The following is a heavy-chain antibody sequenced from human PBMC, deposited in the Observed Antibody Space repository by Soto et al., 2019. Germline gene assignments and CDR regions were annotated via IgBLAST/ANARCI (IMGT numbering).Heavy chain of an antibody. D-gene: IGHD3-10*01. Sequence: QVQLQESGPGLVKPSQTLSLTCTVSGGSISSGDYYWSWIRQPPGKGLEWIGYSYYSGSTYYNPSLTSRGTRSVDTSKNQFSLQLSSVAAAGTAVYYCARDLGFGELFLRWFDPWGQGTLVTVSS. V-gene: IGHV4-30-4*01. CDR1: GGSISSGDYY. J-gene: IGHJ5*02. CDR3: ARDLGFGELFLRWFDP. CDR2: SYYSGST.